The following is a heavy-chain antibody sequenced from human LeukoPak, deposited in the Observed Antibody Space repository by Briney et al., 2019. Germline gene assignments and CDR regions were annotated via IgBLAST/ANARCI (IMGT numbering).Heavy chain of an antibody. Sequence: ASVKVSCKASGYTFTGYYMHWVRQAPGQGLEWMGWINPNSGGTNYAQKFQGRVTMTRDTSISTAYMELSRLRSDDTAVYYCARGSGSSGWYRWYFDLWGRGTLVTVSS. CDR3: ARGSGSSGWYRWYFDL. J-gene: IGHJ2*01. CDR1: GYTFTGYY. CDR2: INPNSGGT. D-gene: IGHD6-19*01. V-gene: IGHV1-2*02.